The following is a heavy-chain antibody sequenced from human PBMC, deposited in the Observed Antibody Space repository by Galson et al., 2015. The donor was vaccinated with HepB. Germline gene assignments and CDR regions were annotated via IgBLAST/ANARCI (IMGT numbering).Heavy chain of an antibody. D-gene: IGHD3-3*01. CDR2: ISSSSTI. J-gene: IGHJ5*02. V-gene: IGHV3-48*01. Sequence: SLRLSCAASGFTFSSYSMNWVRQAPGKGLEWVSYISSSSTIYYADSVKGRFTISRDNAKNSLYLQMNSLRAEDTAVYYCASPTYYDFWSGAPWGQGTLVTVSS. CDR1: GFTFSSYS. CDR3: ASPTYYDFWSGAP.